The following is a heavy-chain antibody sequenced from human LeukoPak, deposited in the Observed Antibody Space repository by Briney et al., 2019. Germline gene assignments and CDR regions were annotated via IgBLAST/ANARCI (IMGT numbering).Heavy chain of an antibody. D-gene: IGHD6-13*01. CDR3: ARDGGSSWYFDY. J-gene: IGHJ4*02. V-gene: IGHV3-23*01. Sequence: GGSLRLSCAASGFTFSTYAMSWVRQIPGKGLEWVSAISGSDDGTYYADSVRGRFTISRDNAKNSLHLQMNSLRAEDTAVYYCARDGGSSWYFDYWGQGTLATVSS. CDR2: ISGSDDGT. CDR1: GFTFSTYA.